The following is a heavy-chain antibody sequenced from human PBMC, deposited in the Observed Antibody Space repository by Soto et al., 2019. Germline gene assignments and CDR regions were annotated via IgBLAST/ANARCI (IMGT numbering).Heavy chain of an antibody. Sequence: QVQLVQSGAEVKKPGSSVKVSCKASGGTFSSYVISWVRQAPGQGLEWMGGIIPIFGTANYAQKFQGRVTITADESTSTAYMELSSLRSEDTAVYYCARDLHSSSSGIFSHYYGMDVWGQGTTVTVSS. D-gene: IGHD6-6*01. V-gene: IGHV1-69*01. CDR3: ARDLHSSSSGIFSHYYGMDV. J-gene: IGHJ6*02. CDR1: GGTFSSYV. CDR2: IIPIFGTA.